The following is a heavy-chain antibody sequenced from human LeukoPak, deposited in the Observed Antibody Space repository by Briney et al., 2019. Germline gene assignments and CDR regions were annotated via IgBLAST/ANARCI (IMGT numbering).Heavy chain of an antibody. V-gene: IGHV1-69*01. CDR2: IIPIFGTA. D-gene: IGHD4-17*01. CDR1: GGTFSSYA. CDR3: ARDPYYGDYMGVFDY. J-gene: IGHJ4*02. Sequence: SVKVSCKASGGTFSSYAISWVRQAPGQGLECMGGIIPIFGTANYAQKFQGRVTITADESTSTAYMELSSLRSEDTAVYYCARDPYYGDYMGVFDYWGQGTLVTVSS.